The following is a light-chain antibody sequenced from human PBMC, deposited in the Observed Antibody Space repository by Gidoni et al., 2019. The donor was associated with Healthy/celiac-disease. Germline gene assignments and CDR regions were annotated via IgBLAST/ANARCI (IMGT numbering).Light chain of an antibody. CDR2: TNN. CDR1: SSNIGSIY. J-gene: IGLJ3*02. CDR3: AAWDDSLSGQV. V-gene: IGLV1-47*01. Sequence: QSVLPQPPSASGTPGQRVTISCSGSSSNIGSIYVYWYQQLPGTAHKLLIYTNNQPPSGVSDRFSGSKSGTSASLAISGLRSEDEADYYCAAWDDSLSGQVFGGGTKLTVL.